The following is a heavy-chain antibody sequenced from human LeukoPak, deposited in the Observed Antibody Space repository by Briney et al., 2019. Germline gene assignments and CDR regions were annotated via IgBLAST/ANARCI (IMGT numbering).Heavy chain of an antibody. Sequence: ASLKVSCKASGYTFTSYGISWVRQAPGQGLEWKGWVSPSNGNTNYAQKLQGRVTMTTDTSTSTAYMELRSLRSDDTAVYYCARDHYGDYRRGSHFDYWGQGTLVTVSS. V-gene: IGHV1-18*01. D-gene: IGHD4-17*01. J-gene: IGHJ4*02. CDR2: VSPSNGNT. CDR3: ARDHYGDYRRGSHFDY. CDR1: GYTFTSYG.